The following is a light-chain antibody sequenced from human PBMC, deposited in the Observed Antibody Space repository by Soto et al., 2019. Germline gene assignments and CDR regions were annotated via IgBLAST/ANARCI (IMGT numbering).Light chain of an antibody. CDR1: QGISSY. Sequence: AIRMTQSPSSFSASTGDRVTITCRASQGISSYLAWYQQKPGKAPKLLIYAASTLQSGVPSRFSGRGSGTVFPLTSSSLQSEYFATYSCHQYYSYPTSGGGTKVDIK. CDR3: HQYYSYPT. J-gene: IGKJ4*01. V-gene: IGKV1-8*01. CDR2: AAS.